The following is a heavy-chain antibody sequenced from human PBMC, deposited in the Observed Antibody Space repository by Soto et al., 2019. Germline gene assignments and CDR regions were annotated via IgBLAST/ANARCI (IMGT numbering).Heavy chain of an antibody. V-gene: IGHV1-69*02. J-gene: IGHJ3*02. CDR3: AGATVTNDAFDI. D-gene: IGHD4-17*01. Sequence: QVQLVQSGAEVKKPGSSVKVSCKAFGGTFSSYTISWVRQAPGQGLEWMGRIIPILGIANYAQKFQGRVTITADKSTSTAYMELSSLRSEDTAVYYCAGATVTNDAFDIWGQGTMVTVSS. CDR1: GGTFSSYT. CDR2: IIPILGIA.